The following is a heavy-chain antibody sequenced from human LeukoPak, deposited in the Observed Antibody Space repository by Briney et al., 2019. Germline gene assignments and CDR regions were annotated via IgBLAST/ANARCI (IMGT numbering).Heavy chain of an antibody. CDR2: ISYDGSKK. D-gene: IGHD7-27*01. CDR3: AKSLPAGDIDY. CDR1: GFTFSSYA. V-gene: IGHV3-30-3*02. J-gene: IGHJ4*02. Sequence: AGGSLRLSCAASGFTFSSYAMHWVRQAPGKGLEWVAVISYDGSKKYYADAVKGRFTISRDNSKNTLYLQMNSLRAEDTAVYYCAKSLPAGDIDYWGQGTLVTVSS.